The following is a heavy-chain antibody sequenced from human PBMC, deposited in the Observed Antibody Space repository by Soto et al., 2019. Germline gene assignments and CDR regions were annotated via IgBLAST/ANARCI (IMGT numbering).Heavy chain of an antibody. CDR3: AKNRQWLRRMCY. J-gene: IGHJ4*02. V-gene: IGHV3-23*01. CDR2: ISGSGGST. Sequence: PGGSLRLSCAASGFNFRNYAMSWARQAPGKGLEWVSAISGSGGSTYYADSVKGRFTISRDNSKNTLYLQMNSLRAEDTAVYYCAKNRQWLRRMCYWGQGTLVTVSS. CDR1: GFNFRNYA. D-gene: IGHD5-12*01.